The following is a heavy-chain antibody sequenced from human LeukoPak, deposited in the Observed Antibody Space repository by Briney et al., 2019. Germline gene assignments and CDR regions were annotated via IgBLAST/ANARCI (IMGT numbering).Heavy chain of an antibody. V-gene: IGHV3-74*01. D-gene: IGHD1-20*01. Sequence: GGSLRLSCAASGFTFDDYAMHWVRQAPGKGLVWVSRIKSDGITITYADSVKGRFTISRDNAKNTLYLQMNSLRAEDTAVYYCLRDLNWSLDQWGQGTLVTASS. CDR3: LRDLNWSLDQ. CDR2: IKSDGITI. J-gene: IGHJ4*02. CDR1: GFTFDDYA.